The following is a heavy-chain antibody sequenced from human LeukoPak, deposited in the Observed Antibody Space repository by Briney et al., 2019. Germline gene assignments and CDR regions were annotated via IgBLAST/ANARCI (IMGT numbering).Heavy chain of an antibody. CDR3: AKGSSNWRDYYYFDY. Sequence: GGSLRLSCSASGFTFSSYAVSWVRQAPGKGLAWVSAISDSGGSTQYADSVKGRFIISRDNSKNTLYLQMNSLRVEDTAVYYCAKGSSNWRDYYYFDYWGQGTLVTVSS. CDR1: GFTFSSYA. D-gene: IGHD6-13*01. CDR2: ISDSGGST. J-gene: IGHJ4*02. V-gene: IGHV3-23*01.